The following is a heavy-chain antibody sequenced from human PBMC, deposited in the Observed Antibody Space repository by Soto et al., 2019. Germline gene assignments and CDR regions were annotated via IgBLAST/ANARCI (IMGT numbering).Heavy chain of an antibody. CDR3: ARDLYSDSSTHFDY. Sequence: ASGKVSCKASGYTFTSYAMLWVRQAPGQRLEWMGWVNAGNGKTKYSQKFQGRVTITRDTSASTAYMDLSSLTSEDTALYYCARDLYSDSSTHFDYWGQGTLVTVSS. CDR2: VNAGNGKT. V-gene: IGHV1-3*01. CDR1: GYTFTSYA. D-gene: IGHD6-19*01. J-gene: IGHJ4*02.